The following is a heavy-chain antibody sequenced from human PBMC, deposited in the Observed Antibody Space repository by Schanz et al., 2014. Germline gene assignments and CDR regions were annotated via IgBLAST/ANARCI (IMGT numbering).Heavy chain of an antibody. Sequence: QVQLVQSGAEVKKPGSSMKVSCKASGGTFSTYPINWLRQAPGQGLEWMGRIIPIHGIANYAQNFQGRVTITADKSTSTAYMELTSRRSEDAAVYYCAGTYCSSTSCYTGYYYMDVWGKGTTVTVSS. CDR2: IIPIHGIA. D-gene: IGHD2-2*02. CDR3: AGTYCSSTSCYTGYYYMDV. V-gene: IGHV1-69*02. J-gene: IGHJ6*03. CDR1: GGTFSTYP.